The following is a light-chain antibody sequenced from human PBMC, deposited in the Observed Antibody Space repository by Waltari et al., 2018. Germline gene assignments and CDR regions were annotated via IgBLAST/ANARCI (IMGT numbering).Light chain of an antibody. CDR1: SSDVGGYNY. CDR2: DVS. V-gene: IGLV2-14*01. CDR3: SSYTGSSTYV. Sequence: QSALTQPASVSGSPGQSITISCTGTSSDVGGYNYVSWYQQHPGKAPNLMIYDVSKRPSGVSNRFSGSKSGNTASLTISGLQAEDEADYYCSSYTGSSTYVFGTGTKVTVL. J-gene: IGLJ1*01.